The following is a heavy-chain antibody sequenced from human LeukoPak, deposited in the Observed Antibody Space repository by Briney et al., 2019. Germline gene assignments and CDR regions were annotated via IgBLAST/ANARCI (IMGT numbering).Heavy chain of an antibody. J-gene: IGHJ5*02. CDR1: GYTFTSYD. CDR2: MNPNSGNT. Sequence: GASVKVSCKASGYTFTSYDINWVRQATGQGLEWMGWMNPNSGNTGYAQKFQGRVTITRNTSISTAYMELSSLRSEDTAVYYCARGSYSSSWYKLWWFDPWGQGTLVTVSS. V-gene: IGHV1-8*03. CDR3: ARGSYSSSWYKLWWFDP. D-gene: IGHD6-13*01.